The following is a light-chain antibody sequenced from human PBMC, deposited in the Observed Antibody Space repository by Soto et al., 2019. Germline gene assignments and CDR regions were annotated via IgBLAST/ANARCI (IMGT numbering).Light chain of an antibody. CDR2: GAS. Sequence: ESVLTHSPGTRSLSPGEGATLSCRPSLNVRSSNLAWYRQKPGQAPRLLIYGASSRATVIPYRFSGSGSGTDFTLTISSMEPEDGAVYYCQQYGSSPYTFGQRTKLEIK. CDR3: QQYGSSPYT. J-gene: IGKJ2*01. V-gene: IGKV3-20*01. CDR1: LNVRSSN.